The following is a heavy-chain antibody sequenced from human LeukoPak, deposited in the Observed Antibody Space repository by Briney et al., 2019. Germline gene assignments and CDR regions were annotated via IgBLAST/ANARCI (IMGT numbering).Heavy chain of an antibody. CDR2: ISGSAGST. Sequence: GGSLRLSCAASGFSFSDCAMSWVRQAPGRGLEWVSSISGSAGSTYYADSMKGRFTISRDNPKDTLHLEMNSLRAEDTAIYYCTKGMATIRRHIDSWGQGTLVTVSS. D-gene: IGHD5-24*01. J-gene: IGHJ4*02. V-gene: IGHV3-23*01. CDR3: TKGMATIRRHIDS. CDR1: GFSFSDCA.